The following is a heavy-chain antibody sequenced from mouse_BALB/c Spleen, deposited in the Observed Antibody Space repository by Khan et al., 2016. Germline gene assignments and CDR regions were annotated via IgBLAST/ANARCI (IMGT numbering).Heavy chain of an antibody. CDR3: SRSAYCDTPTINY. V-gene: IGHV3-2*02. Sequence: EVQLQESGPGLVKPSQSLSLTCTVTGYSITSDYAWNWNRQVQGNRQERTGDISYSGRTRYKPSVKSRIYITRDTSKNQFFLQLNSVNSEDTATXSCSRSAYCDTPTINYWCQRTSFTVSS. J-gene: IGHJ4*01. CDR1: GYSITSDYA. D-gene: IGHD2-10*01. CDR2: ISYSGRT.